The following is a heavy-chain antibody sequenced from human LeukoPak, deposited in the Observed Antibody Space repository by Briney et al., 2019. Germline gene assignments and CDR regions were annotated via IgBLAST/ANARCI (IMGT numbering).Heavy chain of an antibody. Sequence: PSETLSFTCTVAGCSISSGGYYWRCIRQPPGRGLGWIAYIYHSGSAYYNPSMKSRVTISVDRSKTQVSLKLSSVAAAVTAGYYCARGGSGYQYWGQGTLVTVSS. CDR3: ARGGSGYQY. J-gene: IGHJ4*02. CDR2: IYHSGSA. CDR1: GCSISSGGYY. V-gene: IGHV4-30-2*01. D-gene: IGHD3-22*01.